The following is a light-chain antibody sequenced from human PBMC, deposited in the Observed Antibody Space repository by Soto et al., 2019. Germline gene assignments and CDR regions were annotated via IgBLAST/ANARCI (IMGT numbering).Light chain of an antibody. CDR3: AAWDDSLSGYV. J-gene: IGLJ1*01. CDR1: SSNIGSNY. CDR2: SNN. Sequence: QSVLTQPPSASGTPGQRVTISCSGSSSNIGSNYVYWYQQLPGTAPKLLIYSNNQRPSGVPDRFSCSKSGTSASLAISGLRSEDEADYYCAAWDDSLSGYVFGTGTKLTVL. V-gene: IGLV1-47*02.